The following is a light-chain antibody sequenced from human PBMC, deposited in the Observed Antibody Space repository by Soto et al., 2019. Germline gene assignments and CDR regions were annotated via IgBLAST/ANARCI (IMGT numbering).Light chain of an antibody. CDR1: TSNIGNSY. Sequence: QSVLTQPPTGYSDPGQKATISCSGSTSNIGNSYVSWYQRLPGTAPKLLIYDNNKRPSGIPDRCAGSKSGTSATLGITGLQTGGEADYYCRTWDSSLSAVVFGGGTQLTVL. CDR2: DNN. V-gene: IGLV1-51*01. CDR3: RTWDSSLSAVV. J-gene: IGLJ2*01.